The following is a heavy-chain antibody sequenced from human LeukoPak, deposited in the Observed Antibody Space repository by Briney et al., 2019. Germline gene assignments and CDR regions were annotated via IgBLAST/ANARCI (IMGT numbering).Heavy chain of an antibody. CDR1: GYTFTSYD. D-gene: IGHD6-13*01. V-gene: IGHV1-8*01. CDR2: MNPNSGNT. CDR3: ARGRSSWYEGWFDP. Sequence: ASVKVSCKASGYTFTSYDINWVRQATGQGLEWMGWMNPNSGNTGYAQKFQGRVTMTRNTSISTAYMELSSLRSEDTAVYYCARGRSSWYEGWFDPWGQGTTVTVSS. J-gene: IGHJ5*01.